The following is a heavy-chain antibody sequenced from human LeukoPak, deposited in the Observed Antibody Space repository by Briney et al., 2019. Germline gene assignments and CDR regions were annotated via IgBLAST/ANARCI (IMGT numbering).Heavy chain of an antibody. CDR1: GYTFTGYY. J-gene: IGHJ4*02. CDR2: INPNSGGT. D-gene: IGHD3-22*01. Sequence: ASVKVSCKASGYTFTGYYMHWVRQAPGQGRDWMGRINPNSGGTNYAQKFQGRVTMTRDTSISTAYMELSRLRSDDTAVYYCARAYDSSGWGFDYWGQGTLVTVSS. CDR3: ARAYDSSGWGFDY. V-gene: IGHV1-2*06.